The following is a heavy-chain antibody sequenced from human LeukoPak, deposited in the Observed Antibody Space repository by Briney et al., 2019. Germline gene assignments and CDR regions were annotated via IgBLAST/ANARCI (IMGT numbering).Heavy chain of an antibody. CDR1: GFTFSSYG. V-gene: IGHV3-30*18. CDR2: ISYDGSNK. J-gene: IGHJ4*02. D-gene: IGHD2-2*01. Sequence: PGRSLRLSCAASGFTFSSYGMHWVRQAPGKGLEWVAVISYDGSNKYYADSVKGRFTISRDNSKNTLYLQMNSLRAEDTAVYYCAKDQPRDYDGYCSSTSCQGRYWGQGTLVTVSS. CDR3: AKDQPRDYDGYCSSTSCQGRY.